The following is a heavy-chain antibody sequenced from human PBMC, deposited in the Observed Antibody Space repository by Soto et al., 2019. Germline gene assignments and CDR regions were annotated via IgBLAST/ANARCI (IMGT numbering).Heavy chain of an antibody. CDR1: GYTFTSYD. D-gene: IGHD5-12*01. CDR3: ARVVRDSGYDMNFDH. CDR2: MNPNSGNT. J-gene: IGHJ4*02. V-gene: IGHV1-8*01. Sequence: ASVKVSCKASGYTFTSYDINWVRQATGQGLEWMGWMNPNSGNTGYAQKFQGRVTMTRNTSISTAYMELSSLRSEDTAVYYCARVVRDSGYDMNFDHWGQGTLVTVSS.